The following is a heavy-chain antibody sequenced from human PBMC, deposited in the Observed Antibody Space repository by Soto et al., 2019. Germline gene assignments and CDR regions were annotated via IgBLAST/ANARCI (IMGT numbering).Heavy chain of an antibody. CDR3: AKCGDYFGSATYSYFDS. CDR1: GFTFSSYA. Sequence: EVQLLESGGGLVQPGGSLRLSCAASGFTFSSYAMSWVRQAPGKGLDWVSAISGNNEITNYADSVKGRITISRDNSKNTLFLEMNRLRAADTAVYFCAKCGDYFGSATYSYFDSWGQGSLVTVSS. CDR2: ISGNNEIT. J-gene: IGHJ4*02. V-gene: IGHV3-23*01. D-gene: IGHD3-10*01.